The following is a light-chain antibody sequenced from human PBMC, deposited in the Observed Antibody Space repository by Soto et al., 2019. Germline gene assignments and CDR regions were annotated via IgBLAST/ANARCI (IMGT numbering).Light chain of an antibody. Sequence: EIALTQSPGTLSLSPGERATLSCRASQSVSSSYLAWYQQKPGQAPRLLIYGASTRATGIPDRFSGSGSGTDFTLTISRLEAEDAAVYYCQHFGGPPRTFGQGTRVEIK. CDR1: QSVSSSY. CDR2: GAS. V-gene: IGKV3-20*01. CDR3: QHFGGPPRT. J-gene: IGKJ1*01.